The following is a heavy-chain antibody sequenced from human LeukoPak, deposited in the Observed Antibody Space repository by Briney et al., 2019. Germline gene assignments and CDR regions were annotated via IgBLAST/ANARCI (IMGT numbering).Heavy chain of an antibody. D-gene: IGHD3-22*01. CDR3: ARGKAGSYDSSGYIDY. V-gene: IGHV4-34*01. CDR1: GGSFSGYY. CDR2: INHSGST. J-gene: IGHJ4*02. Sequence: SEPLSLTCAVYGGSFSGYYWSWIRQPPGKGLEWIGEINHSGSTNYNPSLRSRVTISVDTSKNQFSLKLSSVTAADTAVYYCARGKAGSYDSSGYIDYWGQGTLVTVSS.